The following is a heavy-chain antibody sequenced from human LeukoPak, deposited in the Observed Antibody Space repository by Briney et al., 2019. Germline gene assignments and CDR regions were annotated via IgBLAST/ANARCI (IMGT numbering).Heavy chain of an antibody. Sequence: GGSLRLSCAASGFSFKDTGMHWVRQAPGKGLEWLAVISSNEINKYYADSVKGRFTISRDNSKNTLYLQINSLRAEDTAVYYCAKKGGSSGRYDYFDYWGQGTLVTVSS. CDR3: AKKGGSSGRYDYFDY. V-gene: IGHV3-30-3*02. D-gene: IGHD6-19*01. CDR1: GFSFKDTG. CDR2: ISSNEINK. J-gene: IGHJ4*02.